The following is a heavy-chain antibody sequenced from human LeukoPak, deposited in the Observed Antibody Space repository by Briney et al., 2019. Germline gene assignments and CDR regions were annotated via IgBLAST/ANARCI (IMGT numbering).Heavy chain of an antibody. CDR1: GFTFSGHW. CDR2: IIEGGDVK. D-gene: IGHD6-19*01. Sequence: GGSLRLSCTASGFTFSGHWIHWVRQAPGKGLAWVANIIEGGDVKYYVDSVKGRFTISRDNTKNSLYLQMTSLRADDTAVYYCARVGKNGWDFDHWGQGTLVTVSS. V-gene: IGHV3-7*01. J-gene: IGHJ4*02. CDR3: ARVGKNGWDFDH.